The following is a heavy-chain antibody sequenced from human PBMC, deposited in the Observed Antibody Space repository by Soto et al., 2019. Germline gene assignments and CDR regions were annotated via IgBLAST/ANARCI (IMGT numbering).Heavy chain of an antibody. Sequence: QVQLVESGGGVVQPGRSLRLSCAASGFTFSSYAMNWVRQAPGKGLEWLAVISYDGYNEYYADSVKGRFTISRDNSKNTLDRQRNGLRPEDRGVYYWLGAGEASKGPSGGGNFDYWGRGTLVTVPS. CDR3: LGAGEASKGPSGGGNFDY. J-gene: IGHJ4*02. CDR1: GFTFSSYA. CDR2: ISYDGYNE. D-gene: IGHD1-26*01. V-gene: IGHV3-30-3*01.